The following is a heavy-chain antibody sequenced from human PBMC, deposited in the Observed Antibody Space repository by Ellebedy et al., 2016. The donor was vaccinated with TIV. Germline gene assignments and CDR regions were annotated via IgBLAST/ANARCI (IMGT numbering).Heavy chain of an antibody. V-gene: IGHV4-61*03. D-gene: IGHD1-26*01. Sequence: MPSETLSLTCTVSGGSVSDESYYWSWIRQPPGKGLEWIGYIYYSGNVIYNPSLKSRVTSSIDTSKNHFSLRLTSVTAADTAVYFCARLLVGAANFDYWGQGSLVTVSS. J-gene: IGHJ4*02. CDR1: GGSVSDESYY. CDR3: ARLLVGAANFDY. CDR2: IYYSGNV.